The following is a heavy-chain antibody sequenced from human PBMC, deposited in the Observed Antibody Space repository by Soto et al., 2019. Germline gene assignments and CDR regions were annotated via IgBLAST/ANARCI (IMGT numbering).Heavy chain of an antibody. D-gene: IGHD4-4*01. J-gene: IGHJ6*02. Sequence: AXVKVSCKASGYTFTSYYMHWVRQAPGQGLEWMGIINPSGGSTSYAQKFQGRVTMTRDTSTSTVYMELSSLRSEDTAVYYCASNPGAVTALELFLDVWGQGTTVTVSS. CDR3: ASNPGAVTALELFLDV. CDR2: INPSGGST. V-gene: IGHV1-46*01. CDR1: GYTFTSYY.